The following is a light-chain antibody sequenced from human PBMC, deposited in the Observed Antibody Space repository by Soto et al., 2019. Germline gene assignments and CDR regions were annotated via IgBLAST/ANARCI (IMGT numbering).Light chain of an antibody. Sequence: QSVLTQPPSVSGAPGQTVTISCTGSSCNIGAGYDVPWYHQLPGTAPKLLIYGNSNRPSGVPDRFSGSKSGTSASLAITGLQAEEEADYYCQSYDSSLSGNVVFGGGTKLTVL. J-gene: IGLJ2*01. V-gene: IGLV1-40*01. CDR3: QSYDSSLSGNVV. CDR2: GNS. CDR1: SCNIGAGYD.